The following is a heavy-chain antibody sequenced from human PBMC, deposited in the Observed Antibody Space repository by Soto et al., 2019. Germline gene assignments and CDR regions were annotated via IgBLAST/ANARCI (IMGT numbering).Heavy chain of an antibody. CDR2: VYYTGST. V-gene: IGHV4-30-4*01. Sequence: PSETLSLTCTVSGASIRSTDYYWSWIRQAPGKGLEWIGYVYYTGSTYYNPSLMSRLTISVDTSKNQFSLKLSSVTAADTAVYYCARDLLLGPGRWFDPWGQGTLVTVSS. J-gene: IGHJ5*02. D-gene: IGHD3-22*01. CDR3: ARDLLLGPGRWFDP. CDR1: GASIRSTDYY.